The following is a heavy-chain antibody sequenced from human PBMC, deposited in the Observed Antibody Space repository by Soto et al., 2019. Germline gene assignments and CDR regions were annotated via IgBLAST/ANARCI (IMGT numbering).Heavy chain of an antibody. CDR1: GYTFTSFG. V-gene: IGHV1-18*04. CDR2: IIAYNGYT. J-gene: IGHJ5*02. Sequence: ASVKVSCKASGYTFTSFGITWVRQAPGQDLEWMGWIIAYNGYTNYAPRLQGRVTMTTDTSTTTVYMELKNLKSDDTAVYYCARDQEYSTSGLYWFDLWGQGTLVTVSS. CDR3: ARDQEYSTSGLYWFDL. D-gene: IGHD6-6*01.